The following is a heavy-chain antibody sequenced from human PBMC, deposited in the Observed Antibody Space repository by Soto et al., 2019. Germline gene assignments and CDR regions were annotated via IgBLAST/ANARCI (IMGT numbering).Heavy chain of an antibody. D-gene: IGHD3-9*01. J-gene: IGHJ4*02. V-gene: IGHV4-59*01. CDR1: GGSISSYY. CDR3: ARVQEGWTDVLVYY. Sequence: SETLSLTCTVSGGSISSYYWSWIRQPPGKGLEWIGYIYYSGSTNYNPSLKSRVTISVDTSKNQFSLKLSSVTAADTAVYYCARVQEGWTDVLVYYWGQGTLVTVS. CDR2: IYYSGST.